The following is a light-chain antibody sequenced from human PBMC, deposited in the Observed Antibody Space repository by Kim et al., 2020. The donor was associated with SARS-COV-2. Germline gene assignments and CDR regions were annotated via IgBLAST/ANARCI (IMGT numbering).Light chain of an antibody. CDR1: SGIHVDIYD. V-gene: IGLV5-39*01. J-gene: IGLJ3*02. Sequence: FTYTVRSGIHVDIYDIFWYQQKPGSLPRYLLRYKSDSNKEQGSGVPSRFSGSKDASTNAGLLLISGLQSEDEADYYCAIWYSNTWVFGGGTQLTVL. CDR3: AIWYSNTWV. CDR2: YKSDSNK.